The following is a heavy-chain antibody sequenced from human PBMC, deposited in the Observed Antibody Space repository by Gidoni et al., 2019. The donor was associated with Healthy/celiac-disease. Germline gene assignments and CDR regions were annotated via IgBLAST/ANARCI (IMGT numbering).Heavy chain of an antibody. CDR1: GYTFTSFA. V-gene: IGHV1-3*01. Sequence: QVQLVQSGAEVKKPGASVKVSCKASGYTFTSFAMHWVRQAPGQRLEWMGWINAGNGNTKYSQKFQGRVTITRDTSASTAYMELSSLRSEDTAVYYCARVIAPYYDFWSGYGNWFDPWGQGTLVTVSS. D-gene: IGHD3-3*01. CDR3: ARVIAPYYDFWSGYGNWFDP. J-gene: IGHJ5*02. CDR2: INAGNGNT.